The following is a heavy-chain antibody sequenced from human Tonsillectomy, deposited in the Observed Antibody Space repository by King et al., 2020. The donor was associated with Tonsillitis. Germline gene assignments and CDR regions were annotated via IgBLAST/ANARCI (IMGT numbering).Heavy chain of an antibody. D-gene: IGHD5-12*01. CDR1: GFTFSSYS. Sequence: VQLVESGGGLVQPGGSLRLSCEASGFTFSSYSMNWVRQAPGKGLEWVSHISSSSSTIYYADSVTGRFTISRDNAKNSLYLRMNSLRAEDTAVYYCVRALQFEPGYSGYDDEYWGQGTLVTVSS. CDR2: ISSSSSTI. J-gene: IGHJ4*02. CDR3: VRALQFEPGYSGYDDEY. V-gene: IGHV3-48*04.